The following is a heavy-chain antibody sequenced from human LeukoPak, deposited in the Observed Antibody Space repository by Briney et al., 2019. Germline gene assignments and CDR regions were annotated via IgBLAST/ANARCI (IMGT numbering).Heavy chain of an antibody. CDR1: GGSFSGYY. D-gene: IGHD5-18*01. CDR2: IYHSGST. J-gene: IGHJ6*03. CDR3: ARTTEGGYTYGYFYYYYMDV. V-gene: IGHV4-34*01. Sequence: KPSETLSLTCAVYGGSFSGYYWSWIRQPPGKGLEWIGSIYHSGSTYYNPSLKSRVTISVDTSKNQFSLKLSSVTAADTAVYYCARTTEGGYTYGYFYYYYMDVWGKGTTVTISS.